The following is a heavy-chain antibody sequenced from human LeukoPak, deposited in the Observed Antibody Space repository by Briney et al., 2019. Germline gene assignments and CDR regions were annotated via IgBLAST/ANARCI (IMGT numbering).Heavy chain of an antibody. J-gene: IGHJ3*01. CDR2: IRGGGGTT. V-gene: IGHV3-23*01. Sequence: GGSPRLSCAASGFTFNNYAMSWVRQAPRKGLEWVSCIRGGGGTTYYADSVKGRFTISRDNSKNTLYLQMSSLSAEDTALYYCAKGSGGNCYTAFDVWGRGTLFTVSS. CDR1: GFTFNNYA. D-gene: IGHD2-15*01. CDR3: AKGSGGNCYTAFDV.